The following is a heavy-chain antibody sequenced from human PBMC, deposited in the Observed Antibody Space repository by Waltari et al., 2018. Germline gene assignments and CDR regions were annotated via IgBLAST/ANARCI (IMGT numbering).Heavy chain of an antibody. J-gene: IGHJ5*02. CDR2: IKWDGSAT. CDR3: ARGSAGYVRVWDL. V-gene: IGHV3-7*03. D-gene: IGHD2-2*01. Sequence: EAQLMESGGGLVQPGGSLRLSCAASGFPFPAIWMTWVRRAPGKGLEWVANIKWDGSATWYAESLSGRFIISRDNARNSLFLQINSPSAEDTAIYYCARGSAGYVRVWDLWGQGTSVTVSS. CDR1: GFPFPAIW.